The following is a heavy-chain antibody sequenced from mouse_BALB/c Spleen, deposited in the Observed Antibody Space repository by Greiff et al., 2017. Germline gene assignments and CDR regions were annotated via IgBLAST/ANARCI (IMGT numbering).Heavy chain of an antibody. Sequence: EVKLMESGGGLVQPGGSLRLSCATSGFTFTDYYMSWVRQPPGKALEWLGFIRNKANGYTTEYSASVKGRFTISRDNSQSILYLQMNTLRAEDSATYYCAREGGNLYYFDYWGQGTTLTVSS. V-gene: IGHV7-3*02. D-gene: IGHD2-1*01. CDR3: AREGGNLYYFDY. CDR1: GFTFTDYY. J-gene: IGHJ2*01. CDR2: IRNKANGYTT.